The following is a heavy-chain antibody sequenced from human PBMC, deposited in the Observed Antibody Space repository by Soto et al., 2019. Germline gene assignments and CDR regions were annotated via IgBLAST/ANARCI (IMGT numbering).Heavy chain of an antibody. D-gene: IGHD6-13*01. CDR1: GFTFSTYG. V-gene: IGHV3-33*01. Sequence: GGSLRLSCAASGFTFSTYGMHWVRQPPGKGLEWMAVIWYDGSIEYYADSVKGRFTVSRDNSKSTIYMQMNSLRAEDTAVYYCARDLYSGTWDNRAGWFDPWGRGTLVTVSS. CDR2: IWYDGSIE. J-gene: IGHJ5*02. CDR3: ARDLYSGTWDNRAGWFDP.